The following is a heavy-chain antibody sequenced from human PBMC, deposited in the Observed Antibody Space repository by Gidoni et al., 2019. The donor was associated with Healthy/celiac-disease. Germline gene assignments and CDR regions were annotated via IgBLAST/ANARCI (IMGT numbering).Heavy chain of an antibody. CDR2: FDPEDGET. CDR1: VFTLTELS. J-gene: IGHJ4*02. V-gene: IGHV1-24*01. CDR3: ATDREGIVGAY. Sequence: VHLVQPAAAVKTPGASVKVAREVSVFTLTELSMHWVRQAPGIGLEWTGGFDPEDGETIYAQKYQGRVIMTEDTSTDTAYMELSRLRSEDAAVYYCATDREGIVGAYWGQGTLVTVSS. D-gene: IGHD1-26*01.